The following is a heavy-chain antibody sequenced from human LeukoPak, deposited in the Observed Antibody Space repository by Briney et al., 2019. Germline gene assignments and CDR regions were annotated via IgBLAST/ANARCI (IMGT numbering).Heavy chain of an antibody. CDR3: ARVYTPVNGYYYYYGMAV. CDR2: ISSNGGST. CDR1: GFTFSSYA. V-gene: IGHV3-64*01. J-gene: IGHJ6*02. Sequence: GGSLRLSCAASGFTFSSYAMHWVRQAPGKGLEYVSAISSNGGSTYYANSVKGRFTISRDNSKNTLYLQMGSLRAEDMAVYYCARVYTPVNGYYYYYGMAVWGQGTTVTVSS. D-gene: IGHD3-16*01.